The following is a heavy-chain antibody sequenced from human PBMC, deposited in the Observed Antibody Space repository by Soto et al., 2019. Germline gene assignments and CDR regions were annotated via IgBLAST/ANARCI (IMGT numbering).Heavy chain of an antibody. CDR2: IYYSGST. D-gene: IGHD2-2*01. Sequence: QVQLQESGPGLVKPSQTLSLTCTVSGGSISSGGYYWSWIRQHPGKGLEWIGYIYYSGSTYYNPSLKSRVTKSVDTSKNQCSLKLSSVTAADTAVYYCAREVSTSCFECYYYGMDVWGQGTTVTVSS. V-gene: IGHV4-31*03. J-gene: IGHJ6*02. CDR1: GGSISSGGYY. CDR3: AREVSTSCFECYYYGMDV.